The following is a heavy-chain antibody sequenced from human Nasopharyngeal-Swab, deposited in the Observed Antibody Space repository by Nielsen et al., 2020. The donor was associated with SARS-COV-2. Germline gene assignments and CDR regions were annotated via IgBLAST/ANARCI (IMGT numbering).Heavy chain of an antibody. V-gene: IGHV3-30-3*02. Sequence: GGSLRLSCSASGFNFTSYAIHCVRQPPGKGLEWVAVVSYDGTNTFYADSVKGRFAISRDNSKSTVSLQMNSLRSEDTAVYYRAKDRGGRSLDSWGQGTLVTVSS. CDR1: GFNFTSYA. CDR3: AKDRGGRSLDS. D-gene: IGHD3-16*01. CDR2: VSYDGTNT. J-gene: IGHJ4*02.